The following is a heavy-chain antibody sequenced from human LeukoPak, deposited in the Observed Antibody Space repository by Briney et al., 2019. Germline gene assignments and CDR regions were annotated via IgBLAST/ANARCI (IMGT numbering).Heavy chain of an antibody. Sequence: SETLSLTCTVSGGSVSDYYWSWIRQSPGKGLEWIGYIYYTGSTSYNPSLKSRVTISADTSKNQFSLKLGSVTAADTAMYYCATRKLGNDYWGQGTLVTVSS. CDR2: IYYTGST. CDR1: GGSVSDYY. J-gene: IGHJ4*02. CDR3: ATRKLGNDY. V-gene: IGHV4-59*02. D-gene: IGHD7-27*01.